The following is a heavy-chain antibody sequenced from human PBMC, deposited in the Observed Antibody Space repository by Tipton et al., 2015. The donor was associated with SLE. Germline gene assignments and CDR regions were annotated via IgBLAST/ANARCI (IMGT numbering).Heavy chain of an antibody. Sequence: TLSLTCAVYGGSFSGSYWRWIRQPPGQGLEWIGAIDHSGSTNYNPSLKSRVTISVDTSKNQFSLKLSSVTAADTAVYYCARGYCSGGSCSYWYFDLWGRGTLVTVSS. D-gene: IGHD2-15*01. V-gene: IGHV4-34*01. CDR3: ARGYCSGGSCSYWYFDL. CDR2: IDHSGST. J-gene: IGHJ2*01. CDR1: GGSFSGSY.